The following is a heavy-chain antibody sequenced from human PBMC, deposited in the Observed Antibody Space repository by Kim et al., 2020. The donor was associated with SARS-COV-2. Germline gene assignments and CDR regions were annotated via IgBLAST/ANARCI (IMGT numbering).Heavy chain of an antibody. CDR2: INTNTGNP. CDR3: ARKGYCTSTSCSAGDWFFDL. CDR1: GYTFTTYG. D-gene: IGHD2-2*01. J-gene: IGHJ2*01. Sequence: ASVKVSCKASGYTFTTYGINWVRQAPGQGLEWMGWINTNTGNPTYAQGFTGRFVFSLDTSVSTAYLQISSLKTEDTALYYCARKGYCTSTSCSAGDWFFDLWGRGTLVTVSS. V-gene: IGHV7-4-1*02.